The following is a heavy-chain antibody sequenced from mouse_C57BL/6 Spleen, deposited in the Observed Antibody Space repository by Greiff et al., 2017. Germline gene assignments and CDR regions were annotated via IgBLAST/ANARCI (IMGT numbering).Heavy chain of an antibody. J-gene: IGHJ3*01. CDR3: ARSGYDCYCVVAY. CDR1: GYTFTSYW. D-gene: IGHD2-3*01. V-gene: IGHV1-69*01. Sequence: QVQLQQPGAELVMPGASVKLSCKASGYTFTSYWMHWVKQRPGQGLEWIGEIDPSDSYTNYNQKFKGKSTLTVDKSSSTAYMQLRSLTSEDSAVYYCARSGYDCYCVVAYWGQGTLVTVSA. CDR2: IDPSDSYT.